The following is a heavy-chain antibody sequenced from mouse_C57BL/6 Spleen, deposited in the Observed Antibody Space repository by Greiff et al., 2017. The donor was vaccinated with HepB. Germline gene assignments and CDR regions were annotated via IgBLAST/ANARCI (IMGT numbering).Heavy chain of an antibody. J-gene: IGHJ1*03. CDR1: GYTFTNYW. CDR3: ARNGDYRYLDV. V-gene: IGHV1-63*01. Sequence: VQLQQSGAELVRPGTSVKMSCKASGYTFTNYWIGWAKQRPGHGLEWIGDIYPGGGYTNYNEKFKGKATLTADKSSSTAYMQFSSLTSEDSAIYYCARNGDYRYLDVWGTGTTVTVSS. CDR2: IYPGGGYT.